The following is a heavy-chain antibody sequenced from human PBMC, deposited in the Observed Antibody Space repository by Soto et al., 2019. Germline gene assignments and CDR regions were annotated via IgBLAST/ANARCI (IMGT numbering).Heavy chain of an antibody. D-gene: IGHD3-3*01. V-gene: IGHV4-31*03. CDR1: GGSISSGVYY. Sequence: SSETLSLTCTVSGGSISSGVYYWSWIRQHPGKGLEWIGYIYYSGGTYYNPSLKSRVTISVDTSKNQFSLKPSSVTAADTAVYYCARTGITIFGVVTGSLYWFDPWGQGTLVTVSS. CDR2: IYYSGGT. J-gene: IGHJ5*02. CDR3: ARTGITIFGVVTGSLYWFDP.